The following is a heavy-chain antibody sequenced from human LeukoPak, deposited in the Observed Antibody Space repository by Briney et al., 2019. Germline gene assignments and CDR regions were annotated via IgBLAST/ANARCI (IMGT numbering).Heavy chain of an antibody. J-gene: IGHJ5*02. CDR1: GGSISSYY. Sequence: SETLSLTCTVSGGSISSYYWSWIRQPPGKGLEWIGYIYYSGSTNYNPSLKSRVTISVDTSKNQFSLELSSVTAADTAVYYCARIQGMVRGVIISNNWFDPWGQGTLVTVSS. D-gene: IGHD3-10*01. CDR2: IYYSGST. V-gene: IGHV4-59*01. CDR3: ARIQGMVRGVIISNNWFDP.